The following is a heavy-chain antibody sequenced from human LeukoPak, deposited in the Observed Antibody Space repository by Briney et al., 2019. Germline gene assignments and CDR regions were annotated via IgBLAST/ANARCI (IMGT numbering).Heavy chain of an antibody. V-gene: IGHV4-59*01. CDR1: GGSINNYY. CDR3: ARRSGYYYGHDY. Sequence: TSETLSLTCTVSGGSINNYYWIWIRQPPGKGLEWIGYIYYSGSTNYNPSLKSRVTMSVDTSKNQFSLKLTSMTAADTAVYYCARRSGYYYGHDYWGQGTLVTVSS. D-gene: IGHD3-22*01. J-gene: IGHJ4*02. CDR2: IYYSGST.